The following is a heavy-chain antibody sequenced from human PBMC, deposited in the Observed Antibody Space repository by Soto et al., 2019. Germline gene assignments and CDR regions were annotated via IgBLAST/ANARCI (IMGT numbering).Heavy chain of an antibody. J-gene: IGHJ4*02. CDR3: ARYYYGDYPFDY. D-gene: IGHD4-17*01. Sequence: QVQLQESGPGLVKPSETLSLTCTVSGGSISSYYWSWIRQPPGKGLEWIGYIYYSGSTNYNPSLKSRVTISVDTSKNQFSLKLSSVTAADTAVYYCARYYYGDYPFDYWGQGTLVTVCS. CDR1: GGSISSYY. V-gene: IGHV4-59*01. CDR2: IYYSGST.